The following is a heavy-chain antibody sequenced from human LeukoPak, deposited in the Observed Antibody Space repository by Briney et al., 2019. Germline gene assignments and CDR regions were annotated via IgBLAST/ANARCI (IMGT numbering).Heavy chain of an antibody. V-gene: IGHV3-23*01. J-gene: IGHJ6*02. D-gene: IGHD7-27*01. CDR1: GFTFSSYA. CDR2: ISGSGGST. CDR3: AKGTGENYYGMDV. Sequence: QPGGSLRLSCAASGFTFSSYAMSWVRQAPGKGLEWVSAISGSGGSTYYADSVKGRFTISRDDSKNTLYLQMNSLRVEDTVVFFCAKGTGENYYGMDVWGQGTTVTVSS.